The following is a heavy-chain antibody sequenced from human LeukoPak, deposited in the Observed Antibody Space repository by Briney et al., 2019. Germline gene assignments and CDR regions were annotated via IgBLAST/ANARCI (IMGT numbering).Heavy chain of an antibody. CDR1: GYTFTGYY. V-gene: IGHV1-8*03. CDR3: ARGSYSGDGRLDY. Sequence: VASVKVSCKASGYTFTGYYMHWVRQAPGQGLEWMGWVNPNSGNTGYAQKFQGRVTITRNTSISTAYMELSSLRSEDTAVYYCARGSYSGDGRLDYRGQGTLVTVSS. J-gene: IGHJ4*02. CDR2: VNPNSGNT. D-gene: IGHD1-26*01.